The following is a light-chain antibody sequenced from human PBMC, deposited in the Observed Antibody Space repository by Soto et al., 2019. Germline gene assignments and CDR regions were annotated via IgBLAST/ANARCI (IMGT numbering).Light chain of an antibody. J-gene: IGLJ3*02. V-gene: IGLV1-47*01. Sequence: QSVLTQPPSASGTPGQRVTISCSGSSSNIGSNYVYWYQQLPGTAPKLLIYRNNQRPSGVPDRFSGSKSGTSASLAISGLRSEDEADYYCASWDDSLSGCWVFIKGTQLTV. CDR2: RNN. CDR1: SSNIGSNY. CDR3: ASWDDSLSGCWV.